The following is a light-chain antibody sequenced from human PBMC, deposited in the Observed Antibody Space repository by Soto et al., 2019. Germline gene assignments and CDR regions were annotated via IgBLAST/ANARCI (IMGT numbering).Light chain of an antibody. V-gene: IGLV1-36*01. Sequence: QSVLTQPPSVSAVPRQTVTISCSGSSSNIGNNAVAWYQLVSGKAPKLLIYYNDVLPAGISERFSGSKSGTSASLAISGLQSDHGADYYCATWDDGLNGHVFGGGTKLTVL. J-gene: IGLJ3*02. CDR1: SSNIGNNA. CDR2: YND. CDR3: ATWDDGLNGHV.